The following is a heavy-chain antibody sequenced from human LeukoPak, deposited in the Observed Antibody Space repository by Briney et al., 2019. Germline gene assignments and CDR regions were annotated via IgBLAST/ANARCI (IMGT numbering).Heavy chain of an antibody. Sequence: PETLSLTCSVSGDSISSYFWAWIRQPPGKGLEWIGYDCYNGTTNYNPSLRNRVAISIDTSKNQFSLKLNSATAADTAVYYCATSGGFNSPRHYWGQGTLVTVSS. CDR1: GDSISSYF. D-gene: IGHD3-16*01. CDR2: DCYNGTT. V-gene: IGHV4-59*01. J-gene: IGHJ4*02. CDR3: ATSGGFNSPRHY.